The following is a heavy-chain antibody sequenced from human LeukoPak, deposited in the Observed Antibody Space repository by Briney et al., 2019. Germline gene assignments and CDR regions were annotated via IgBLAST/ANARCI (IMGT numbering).Heavy chain of an antibody. Sequence: SVKVSWKASGFTFTSSAVQWVRQARGQRLEWIGWIVVGSGNTNYAQKFQERVTITRDMSTSTAYMELSSLRSEDTAVYYCAAGGRQKLLFDPWGQGTLVTVSS. CDR2: IVVGSGNT. CDR1: GFTFTSSA. V-gene: IGHV1-58*01. J-gene: IGHJ5*02. D-gene: IGHD3-16*01. CDR3: AAGGRQKLLFDP.